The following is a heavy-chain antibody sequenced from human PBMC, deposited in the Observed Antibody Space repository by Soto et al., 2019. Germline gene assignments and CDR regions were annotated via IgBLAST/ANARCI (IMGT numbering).Heavy chain of an antibody. D-gene: IGHD1-26*01. J-gene: IGHJ4*02. CDR2: IIPIFGTA. CDR1: GGTFSSYA. V-gene: IGHV1-69*13. Sequence: SVKVSCKASGGTFSSYAISWVRQAPGQGLEWMGGIIPIFGTANYAQKFQGRVTITADESTSTAYMELSSLRSEDTAVYYCARLIVGAYYRSDFDYWGQGTLVTVSS. CDR3: ARLIVGAYYRSDFDY.